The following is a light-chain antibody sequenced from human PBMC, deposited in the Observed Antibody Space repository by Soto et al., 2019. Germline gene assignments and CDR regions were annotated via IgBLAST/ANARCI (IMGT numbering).Light chain of an antibody. V-gene: IGLV2-14*03. CDR1: SSDVGGYNY. Sequence: QSVLAQPASVSGSPGQSITVSCTGTSSDVGGYNYVSWYQQQPGKAPKLILYNVTRRPSGVSNRFSGFKSGTTASLKITGLQAEDEADYYCCSFVGVTNDVFGNGTKVTVL. CDR2: NVT. J-gene: IGLJ1*01. CDR3: CSFVGVTNDV.